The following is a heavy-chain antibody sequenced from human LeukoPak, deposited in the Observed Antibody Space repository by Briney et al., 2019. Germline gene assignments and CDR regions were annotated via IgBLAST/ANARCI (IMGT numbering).Heavy chain of an antibody. CDR3: ARHRSDIVVVPAAVDY. CDR1: GGSISSSSYY. V-gene: IGHV4-39*01. D-gene: IGHD2-2*01. J-gene: IGHJ4*02. CDR2: IYYSGST. Sequence: PSETLSLTCTVSGGSISSSSYYWGWIRQPPGKGLEWIGSIYYSGSTYYNPSLKSRVTISVDTSKNQFSLKLSSVTAADTAVCYCARHRSDIVVVPAAVDYWGQGTLVTVSS.